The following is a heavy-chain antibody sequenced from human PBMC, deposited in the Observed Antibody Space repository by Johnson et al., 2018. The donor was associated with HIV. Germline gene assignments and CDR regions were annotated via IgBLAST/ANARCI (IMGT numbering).Heavy chain of an antibody. V-gene: IGHV3-30*04. J-gene: IGHJ3*02. Sequence: QVQLVESGGGVVQPGTSLRLSCAASGFTFRNYAMHWVRQAPGKGLEWVAVISYDGSNQYYADSVKGRFTISSDNSKSTLSLQMNSPRVYDTAIYYCARVRAGRENAFDIWGQGTMVTVSS. D-gene: IGHD1-26*01. CDR1: GFTFRNYA. CDR3: ARVRAGRENAFDI. CDR2: ISYDGSNQ.